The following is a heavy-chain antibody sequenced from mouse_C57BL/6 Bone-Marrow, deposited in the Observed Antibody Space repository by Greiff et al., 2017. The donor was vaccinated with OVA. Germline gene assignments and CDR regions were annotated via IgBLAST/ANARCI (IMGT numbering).Heavy chain of an antibody. CDR3: ARDERLLPYYAMDY. V-gene: IGHV5-4*01. J-gene: IGHJ4*01. D-gene: IGHD2-3*01. CDR1: GFTFSSYA. CDR2: ISDGGSYT. Sequence: EVQLVESGGGLVKPGGSLKLSCAASGFTFSSYAMSWVRQTPEKRLEWVATISDGGSYTYYPDNVKGRFTIARDNAKNNLYLQMSHLKSEDTAMYYCARDERLLPYYAMDYWGPGTSVTVSS.